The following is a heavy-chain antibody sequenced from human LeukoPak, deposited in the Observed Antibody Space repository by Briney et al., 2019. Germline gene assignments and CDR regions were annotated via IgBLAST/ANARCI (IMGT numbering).Heavy chain of an antibody. J-gene: IGHJ6*03. CDR2: ISAYNGNT. D-gene: IGHD5-12*01. V-gene: IGHV1-18*01. CDR1: GYTFTSYG. Sequence: ASVKVSCKASGYTFTSYGISWVRQAPGQGLEWMGWISAYNGNTNYAQKLQGRVTMTTDTSTSTAYMELRSLRSEDTAVYYCARSIVATIGYYYYYMDVWGKGTTVTISS. CDR3: ARSIVATIGYYYYYMDV.